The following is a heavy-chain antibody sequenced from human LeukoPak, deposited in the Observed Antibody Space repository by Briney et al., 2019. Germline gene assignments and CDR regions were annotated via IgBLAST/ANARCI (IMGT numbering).Heavy chain of an antibody. J-gene: IGHJ5*02. CDR2: ISYSGST. CDR1: GDSISSSSYY. V-gene: IGHV4-39*07. Sequence: PSETLSVNCTVSGDSISSSSYYWGWIRQPPGKGLECIGSISYSGSTYYNPSLKSRVTISVDTSKNQFSLKLSSVTAADTAVYYCARDPYSCSPWWFDPWGQGTLVTVSS. D-gene: IGHD1-26*01. CDR3: ARDPYSCSPWWFDP.